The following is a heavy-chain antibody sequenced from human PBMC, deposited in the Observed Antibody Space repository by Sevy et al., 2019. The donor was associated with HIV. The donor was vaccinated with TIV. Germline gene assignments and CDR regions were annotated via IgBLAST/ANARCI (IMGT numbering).Heavy chain of an antibody. D-gene: IGHD3-3*01. Sequence: SETLSLTCTVSGGSISSSSYYWGWIRQPPGKGLEWIGSIYYSGSTYYNPSLKSRVTISVDTSKNQFSLKLSFVTAADTAVYYCARHAQNYDFWREYGMDVWGQGTTVTVSS. CDR2: IYYSGST. CDR3: ARHAQNYDFWREYGMDV. CDR1: GGSISSSSYY. J-gene: IGHJ6*02. V-gene: IGHV4-39*01.